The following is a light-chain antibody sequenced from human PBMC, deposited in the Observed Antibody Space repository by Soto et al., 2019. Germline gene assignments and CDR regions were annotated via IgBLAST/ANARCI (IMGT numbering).Light chain of an antibody. J-gene: IGKJ1*01. CDR3: QQYNNWPRT. V-gene: IGKV3-15*01. CDR1: QSVSSN. Sequence: EIVMTQSPATLSVSPGERATLSCRASQSVSSNLAWYQQKPGQAPRLLIYGASTRATGIPGRFSGSGYGTEFTLTISSLQSEDFAVYYCQQYNNWPRTFGQRTKVEIK. CDR2: GAS.